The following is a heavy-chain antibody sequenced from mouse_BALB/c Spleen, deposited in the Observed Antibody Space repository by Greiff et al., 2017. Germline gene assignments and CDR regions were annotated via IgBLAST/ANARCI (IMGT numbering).Heavy chain of an antibody. V-gene: IGHV1-80*01. CDR2: IYPGDGDT. Sequence: QVQLQQSGAELVRPGSSVKISCKASGYAFSSYWMNWVKQRPGQGLEWIGQIYPGDGDTNYNGKFKGKATLTADKSSSTAYMQLSSLTSEDSAVYFCARHGRGNAMDYWGQGTSVTVSS. CDR3: ARHGRGNAMDY. D-gene: IGHD1-1*02. J-gene: IGHJ4*01. CDR1: GYAFSSYW.